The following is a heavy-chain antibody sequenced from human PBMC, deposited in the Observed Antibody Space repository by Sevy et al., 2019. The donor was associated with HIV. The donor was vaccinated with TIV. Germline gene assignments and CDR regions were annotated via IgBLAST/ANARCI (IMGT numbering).Heavy chain of an antibody. Sequence: ASVKVSCKASGYSFTGYYIHWERQAPGQGLEWMGWVNPNGGGTNYAQKFQGRVTMTRDTSISTAYMDLTRLRSDDTAVYYCSRSVFGSGTYLNDYWGQGTLVTVSS. V-gene: IGHV1-2*02. D-gene: IGHD3-10*01. J-gene: IGHJ4*02. CDR3: SRSVFGSGTYLNDY. CDR2: VNPNGGGT. CDR1: GYSFTGYY.